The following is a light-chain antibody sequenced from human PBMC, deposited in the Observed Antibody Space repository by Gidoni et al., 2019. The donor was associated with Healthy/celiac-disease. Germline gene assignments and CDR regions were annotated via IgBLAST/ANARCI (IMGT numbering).Light chain of an antibody. CDR3: QQYNSYSLT. Sequence: DIQMTQSPSTLSASVGDRVTITCRASQSISSWLAWYQQKPGKAPKLLIYKASSLESGVPSRFSGSGSGTEFTLTISSLQPDDFATYYCQQYNSYSLTFGGXTKVEIK. CDR1: QSISSW. V-gene: IGKV1-5*03. J-gene: IGKJ4*01. CDR2: KAS.